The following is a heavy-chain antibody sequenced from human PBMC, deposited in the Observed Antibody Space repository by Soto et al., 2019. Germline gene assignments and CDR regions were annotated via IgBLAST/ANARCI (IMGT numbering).Heavy chain of an antibody. J-gene: IGHJ3*02. D-gene: IGHD7-27*01. Sequence: GESLKISWKGSGYSFTSYWIGWVRQVPGKGLEWMGIIYPGDSDTRYSPSFQGQVTISADKSISTAYLQWSSLKASDTAMYYCASHLTGDLSIVAFDIWGQGTMVTVSS. CDR3: ASHLTGDLSIVAFDI. CDR2: IYPGDSDT. V-gene: IGHV5-51*01. CDR1: GYSFTSYW.